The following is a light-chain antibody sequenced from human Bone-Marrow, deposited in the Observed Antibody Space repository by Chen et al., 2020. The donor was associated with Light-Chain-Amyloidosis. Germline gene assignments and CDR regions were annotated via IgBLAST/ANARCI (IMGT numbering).Light chain of an antibody. CDR1: SSNIGINY. J-gene: IGLJ1*01. V-gene: IGLV1-47*01. CDR2: RNN. Sequence: QAVLTQPPPASGTPGQRVTISFSGASSNIGINYVYWYQPFPGAAPNLLILRNNLRPSGVPDRFSAAKSGTSAFLAISGLRSEDEADYYCAAWDGSLSGYVFGTGTKVIVL. CDR3: AAWDGSLSGYV.